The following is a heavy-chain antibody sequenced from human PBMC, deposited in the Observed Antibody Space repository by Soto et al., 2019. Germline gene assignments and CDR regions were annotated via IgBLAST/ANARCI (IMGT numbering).Heavy chain of an antibody. D-gene: IGHD5-18*01. CDR3: ARDPLVDTAMDDFYYYYMDV. Sequence: QVQLVQTGAEVKKPGASVKVSCKASGYTFTRFAIHWVRQAPGQRPAWMGRINVGNGNTKYSQKFQDRVTITRNTSAITAYMELSSLRFEDTAVYYCARDPLVDTAMDDFYYYYMDVWGTGTTVTVSS. CDR2: INVGNGNT. CDR1: GYTFTRFA. V-gene: IGHV1-3*01. J-gene: IGHJ6*03.